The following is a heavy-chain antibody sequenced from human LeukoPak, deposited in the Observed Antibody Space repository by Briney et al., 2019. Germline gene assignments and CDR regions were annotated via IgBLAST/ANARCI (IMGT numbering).Heavy chain of an antibody. Sequence: SETLSLTCTVSGGSISSYYWSWIRQPPGKGLEWIGYIYYSGSTNYNPSLKSRVTISVDTSKNQFSLKLSSVTAADTAVYYCARHRISLEWFDPWGQGTLVTVSS. V-gene: IGHV4-59*08. CDR2: IYYSGST. D-gene: IGHD3-3*02. CDR1: GGSISSYY. J-gene: IGHJ5*02. CDR3: ARHRISLEWFDP.